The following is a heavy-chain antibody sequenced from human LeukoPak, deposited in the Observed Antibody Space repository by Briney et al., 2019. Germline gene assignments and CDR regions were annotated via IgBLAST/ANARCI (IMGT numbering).Heavy chain of an antibody. V-gene: IGHV3-23*01. CDR3: ATNDREGLLSSYYNYMDV. Sequence: PGGSLRLSCAASGFTFSSYAMSWVRQAPGKGLEWVSAISGSGGSTYYADSVKGRFTISRDNSKNTLYLQMNSLRAEDTAVYYCATNDREGLLSSYYNYMDVWGKGTTVTVSS. CDR2: ISGSGGST. CDR1: GFTFSSYA. D-gene: IGHD1-1*01. J-gene: IGHJ6*03.